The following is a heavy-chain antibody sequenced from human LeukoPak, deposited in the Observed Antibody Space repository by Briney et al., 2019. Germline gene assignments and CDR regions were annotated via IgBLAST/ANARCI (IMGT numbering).Heavy chain of an antibody. Sequence: PGGSLRLSCAASGFSFSDHYMSWIRQAPGKGLEWVSCISSSRSYTNYADSVKGRFTISRDNAKNSMYLQMNSLRAEDTAVYYCARISGSYVFDYWGQGTLVTVSS. D-gene: IGHD1-26*01. CDR1: GFSFSDHY. CDR2: ISSSRSYT. V-gene: IGHV3-11*03. J-gene: IGHJ4*02. CDR3: ARISGSYVFDY.